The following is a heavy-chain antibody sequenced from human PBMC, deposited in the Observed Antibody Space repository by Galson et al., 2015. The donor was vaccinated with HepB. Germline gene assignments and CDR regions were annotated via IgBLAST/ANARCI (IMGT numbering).Heavy chain of an antibody. CDR2: IYYTGIS. D-gene: IGHD1-26*01. J-gene: IGHJ5*02. Sequence: LTCTVSGGSISNYYWSWIRQPPGKELEWIGYIYYTGISNSNPSLKSRVTISVDTSRNQFSLKLTSVTAADTAMYYCARSGQWELLGYFDPWGQGTLVTVSA. V-gene: IGHV4-59*01. CDR1: GGSISNYY. CDR3: ARSGQWELLGYFDP.